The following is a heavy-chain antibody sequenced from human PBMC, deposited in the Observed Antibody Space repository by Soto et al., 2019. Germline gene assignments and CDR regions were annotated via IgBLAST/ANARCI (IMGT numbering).Heavy chain of an antibody. CDR2: ISASSDDT. CDR1: GFTFSSFA. Sequence: EVQLLESGGGLVQPGGSLRLSCAASGFTFSSFAMSWVRQAPGKGLEWVSAISASSDDTFYADSVKGRFTISRDNSKNTLYLQVNSLRAGDTAVYYCALATFGSGWRFYFDSWGQGNLVTVSS. V-gene: IGHV3-23*01. D-gene: IGHD6-19*01. CDR3: ALATFGSGWRFYFDS. J-gene: IGHJ4*02.